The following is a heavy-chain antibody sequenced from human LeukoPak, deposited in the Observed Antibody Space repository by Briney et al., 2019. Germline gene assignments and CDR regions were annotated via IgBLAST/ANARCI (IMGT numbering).Heavy chain of an antibody. CDR2: INHSGST. D-gene: IGHD1-26*01. CDR1: GGSFSDYY. Sequence: SETLSLTCVVYGGSFSDYYWSWIRQPPGKGLEWIGEINHSGSTNYNPSLKSRITISVDTSKNQFSLNLSYMTAADTAVYYCARSSGSYRLDYWGQGSLVTVSS. V-gene: IGHV4-34*01. CDR3: ARSSGSYRLDY. J-gene: IGHJ4*02.